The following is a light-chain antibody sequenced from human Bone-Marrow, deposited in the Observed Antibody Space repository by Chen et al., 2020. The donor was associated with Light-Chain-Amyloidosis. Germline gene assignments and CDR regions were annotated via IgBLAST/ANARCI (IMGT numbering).Light chain of an antibody. CDR3: QSADSSGTYEVI. CDR2: RDT. J-gene: IGLJ2*01. V-gene: IGLV3-25*03. Sequence: SYELTQPPSVSVSPGQTARITCSGDDLPTKYAYWYQQTPGQAPVLVIHRDTERPSGISERFSGSSSGTTATLTIGGVQAEDEADYHGQSADSSGTYEVIFGGGSKLTVL. CDR1: DLPTKY.